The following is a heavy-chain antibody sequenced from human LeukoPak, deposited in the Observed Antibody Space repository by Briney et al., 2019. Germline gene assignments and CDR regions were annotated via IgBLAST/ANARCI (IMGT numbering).Heavy chain of an antibody. CDR2: VYYDRTS. J-gene: IGHJ4*02. V-gene: IGHV4-39*01. CDR1: GGSINSHSYY. Sequence: SETLSLTCTVSGGSINSHSYYWGWIRQPPGKGLEWIGSVYYDRTSYSNPSLRTQIGVLVDTSSDQFSLDLDFVTPADTALYFCVRHISTNTGYFDSCGQGTLVSVSS. CDR3: VRHISTNTGYFDS. D-gene: IGHD5-24*01.